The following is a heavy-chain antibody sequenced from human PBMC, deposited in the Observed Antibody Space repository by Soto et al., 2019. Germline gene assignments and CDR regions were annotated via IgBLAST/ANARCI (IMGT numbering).Heavy chain of an antibody. CDR3: ARAREYYYDSSGPDGMDV. V-gene: IGHV1-18*01. J-gene: IGHJ6*02. CDR1: GYTFTSYG. D-gene: IGHD3-22*01. Sequence: ASVKVSCKASGYTFTSYGISWVRQAPGQGLEWMGWISAYNGNTNYAQKLQGRVTMTTDTSTSTAYMELRSLRSDDTAVYYCARAREYYYDSSGPDGMDVWGQGTTVTVSS. CDR2: ISAYNGNT.